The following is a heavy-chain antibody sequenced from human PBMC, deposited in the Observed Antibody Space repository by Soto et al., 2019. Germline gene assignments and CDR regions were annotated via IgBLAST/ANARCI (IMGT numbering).Heavy chain of an antibody. CDR1: GGSISSSDW. CDR3: ARDYPLAAAPNYYYYGMDV. J-gene: IGHJ6*02. Sequence: QVQLQESGPGLVKPSGTLSLTCAVSGGSISSSDWWSWVRQPPGKGLEWIGEIYHSGSTNYNPSLKSRVTISVDKSKNQFSLKLSSVTAADTAVYYCARDYPLAAAPNYYYYGMDVWGQGTTVTVSS. CDR2: IYHSGST. V-gene: IGHV4-4*02. D-gene: IGHD6-13*01.